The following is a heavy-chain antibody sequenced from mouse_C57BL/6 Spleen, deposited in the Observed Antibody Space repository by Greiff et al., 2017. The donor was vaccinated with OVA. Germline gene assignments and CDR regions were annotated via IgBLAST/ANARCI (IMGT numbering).Heavy chain of an antibody. CDR3: ARSRYYYGSSYAMDY. CDR2: INPSNGGT. V-gene: IGHV1-53*01. Sequence: QVQLQQPGTELVKPGASVKLSCKASGYTFTSYWMHWVKQRPGQGLEWIGNINPSNGGTNYNEKFKSKATLTVDKSSSTAYMQLSSLTSEDSAVYYGARSRYYYGSSYAMDYWGQGTSVTVSS. CDR1: GYTFTSYW. J-gene: IGHJ4*01. D-gene: IGHD1-1*01.